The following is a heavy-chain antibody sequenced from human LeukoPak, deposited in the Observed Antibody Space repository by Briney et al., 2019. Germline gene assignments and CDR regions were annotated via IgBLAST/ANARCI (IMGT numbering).Heavy chain of an antibody. Sequence: PGGSLRLSCAASGFTFSSYAMSWVRQAPGKGLEWVSAISGSGGSTYYADSVKGRFTISRDNSKSTLYLQMNSLRAEDTAVYYCAKALKWALVAATRGDWFDPWGQGTLVTVSS. CDR3: AKALKWALVAATRGDWFDP. CDR2: ISGSGGST. V-gene: IGHV3-23*01. D-gene: IGHD2-15*01. CDR1: GFTFSSYA. J-gene: IGHJ5*02.